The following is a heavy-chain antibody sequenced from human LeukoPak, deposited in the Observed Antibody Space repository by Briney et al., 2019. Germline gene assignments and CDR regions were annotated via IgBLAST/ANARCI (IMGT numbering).Heavy chain of an antibody. CDR2: ISGSGGNT. CDR1: GFTFSSYA. CDR3: VKDGHCTHTSCYYFDY. V-gene: IGHV3-23*01. J-gene: IGHJ4*02. Sequence: PGGSLRLSCAASGFTFSSYAMSWVRQAPGKGLEWVSAISGSGGNTYYADSVKGRFTISRDNAKNSLYLQMNSLRAEDTAVYYCVKDGHCTHTSCYYFDYWGQGTLVTVSS. D-gene: IGHD2-2*01.